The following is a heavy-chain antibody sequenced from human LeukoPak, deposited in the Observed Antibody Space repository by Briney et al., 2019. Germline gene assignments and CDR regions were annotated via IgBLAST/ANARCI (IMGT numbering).Heavy chain of an antibody. D-gene: IGHD6-13*01. CDR1: GXGFTDYC. Sequence: HGESLKISFKASGXGFTDYCIAWVRQMPGKGLEWMGIVYPADSNARYSPSFKGQVTISADKSIDTAYLQWSSLKASDTAMYYCARPRSAAGTSWFDPWGQGTLVTVSS. V-gene: IGHV5-51*01. J-gene: IGHJ5*02. CDR2: VYPADSNA. CDR3: ARPRSAAGTSWFDP.